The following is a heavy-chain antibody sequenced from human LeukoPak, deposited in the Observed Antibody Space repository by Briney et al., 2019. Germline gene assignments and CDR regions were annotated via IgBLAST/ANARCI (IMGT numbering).Heavy chain of an antibody. CDR2: IWFDGSNQ. CDR3: AREQIADADEFYI. CDR1: GFTFSSYG. J-gene: IGHJ3*02. Sequence: GGSLRLSCAASGFTFSSYGMHSVRQAPGKGLEWVAVIWFDGSNQFYADSVKGRFTVSRDNSKNTVYLQMNSLRAEDTAVYYCAREQIADADEFYIWGQGTMVTVS. V-gene: IGHV3-33*01.